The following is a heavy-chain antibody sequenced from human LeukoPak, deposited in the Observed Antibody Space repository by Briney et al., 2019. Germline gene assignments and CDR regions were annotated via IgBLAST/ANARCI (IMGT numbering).Heavy chain of an antibody. CDR3: ARGRKRYVGIAAADFDY. D-gene: IGHD6-13*01. J-gene: IGHJ4*02. CDR1: GYTFTSYA. V-gene: IGHV1-8*02. Sequence: GASVKVSCKASGYTFTSYAINWVRQATGQGLEWMGWMNPNSGNTGYAQKFQGRVTMTRNTSISTAYMELSSLRSEDTAVYYCARGRKRYVGIAAADFDYWGQGTLVTVSS. CDR2: MNPNSGNT.